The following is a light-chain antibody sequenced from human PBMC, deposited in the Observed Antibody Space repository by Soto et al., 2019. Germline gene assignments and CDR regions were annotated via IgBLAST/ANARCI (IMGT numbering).Light chain of an antibody. Sequence: EIVLTQSPGTLSLSPGERATLSCRASQSVSSSYLTWYQQKPGQAPRLLIYGTSSRATGIPDRFSGSGSGTDFTLTISRLETEDFAVYYCQHYGTSPDYTFGQGTKLEIK. CDR1: QSVSSSY. J-gene: IGKJ2*01. V-gene: IGKV3-20*01. CDR2: GTS. CDR3: QHYGTSPDYT.